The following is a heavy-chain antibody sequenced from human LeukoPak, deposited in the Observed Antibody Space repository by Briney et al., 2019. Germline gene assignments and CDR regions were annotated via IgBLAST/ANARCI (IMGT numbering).Heavy chain of an antibody. D-gene: IGHD6-6*01. Sequence: PSETLSLTCTVSGGSTSSSSYYWGWIRQPPGKGLEWIGSIYYSGSTYYNPSLKSRVTISVDTSKNQFSLKLSSVTAADTAVYYCARRSAYSSSSGFNLWGQGTLVTVSS. V-gene: IGHV4-39*07. CDR1: GGSTSSSSYY. CDR3: ARRSAYSSSSGFNL. CDR2: IYYSGST. J-gene: IGHJ4*02.